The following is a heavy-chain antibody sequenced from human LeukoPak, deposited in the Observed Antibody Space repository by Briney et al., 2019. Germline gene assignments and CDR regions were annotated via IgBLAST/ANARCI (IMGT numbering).Heavy chain of an antibody. Sequence: SVKVSCKASGYIFTSYGINWVRQAPGQGLEWMGWISTYNGNTKFGQKLQGRVTVTTDTSTRTAYMELRSLRSDDTAIYYCARDLGGWYRPDAFDMWGQGTMVTVSS. J-gene: IGHJ3*02. V-gene: IGHV1-18*01. D-gene: IGHD6-19*01. CDR3: ARDLGGWYRPDAFDM. CDR2: ISTYNGNT. CDR1: GYIFTSYG.